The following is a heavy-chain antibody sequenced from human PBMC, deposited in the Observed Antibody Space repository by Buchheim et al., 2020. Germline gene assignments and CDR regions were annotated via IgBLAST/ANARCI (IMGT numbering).Heavy chain of an antibody. CDR3: ARDPGQTYYYYYMDV. CDR1: GFTFSSYG. D-gene: IGHD1-14*01. J-gene: IGHJ6*03. V-gene: IGHV3-33*01. Sequence: QVQLVESGGGVVQPGRSLRLSCAASGFTFSSYGMHWVRQAPGKGLEWVAVIWYDGSNKYYADSVKGRFTISRDNSKNTLYLQMNSLRAEDTAVYYCARDPGQTYYYYYMDVWGKGTT. CDR2: IWYDGSNK.